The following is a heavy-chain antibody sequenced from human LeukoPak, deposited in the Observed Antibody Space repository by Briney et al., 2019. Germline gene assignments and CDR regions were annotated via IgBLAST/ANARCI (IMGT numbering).Heavy chain of an antibody. Sequence: SETLSLTCTVSGGSISSSSYYWGWIRHPPGKGLEWIGSIYYSGSTYYNPSLKSRVTISVDTSKNQFSLKLSSVTAADTAVYYCARLVAARRSYYYYYMDVWGKGTTVTVSS. D-gene: IGHD6-6*01. CDR2: IYYSGST. V-gene: IGHV4-39*01. J-gene: IGHJ6*03. CDR3: ARLVAARRSYYYYYMDV. CDR1: GGSISSSSYY.